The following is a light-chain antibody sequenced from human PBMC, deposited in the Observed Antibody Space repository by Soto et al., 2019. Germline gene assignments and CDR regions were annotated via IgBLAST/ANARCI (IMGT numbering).Light chain of an antibody. Sequence: QSVLTQPPSVSAAPGQKVTMSCSGSSSNIGNNYVSWYQQLPGTAPKLLIYDNNKRPSGIPDRFSGSKSGTSATLGITGLQTGDEADYYCGTWDNNLSVWVLGGGTKLTVL. V-gene: IGLV1-51*01. CDR1: SSNIGNNY. CDR2: DNN. CDR3: GTWDNNLSVWV. J-gene: IGLJ3*02.